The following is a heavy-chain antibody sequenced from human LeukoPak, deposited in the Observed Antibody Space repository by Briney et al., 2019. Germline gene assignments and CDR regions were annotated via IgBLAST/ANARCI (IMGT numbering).Heavy chain of an antibody. J-gene: IGHJ4*02. CDR3: ARDLGGYNYGYSFDY. V-gene: IGHV4-34*01. CDR1: GGSFRGYY. Sequence: SETLSLTCAVYGGSFRGYYWSWIRQPPGKGLEWIGEINHSGSTNYNPSLKSRVTMSVDTSKNQFSLKLFSVTAADTAVFYCARDLGGYNYGYSFDYWGQGTLVTVSS. D-gene: IGHD5-18*01. CDR2: INHSGST.